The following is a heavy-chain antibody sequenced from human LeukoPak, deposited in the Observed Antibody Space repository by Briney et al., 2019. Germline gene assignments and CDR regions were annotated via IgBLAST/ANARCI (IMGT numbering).Heavy chain of an antibody. CDR2: IYHSGST. D-gene: IGHD1-26*01. Sequence: SETLSLTCTVSGGSISTSNYYWGWIRQPPGKGLEWIGEIYHSGSTNYKSSLKSRVTISLDKSKNQFSLKLTSVTAADTAVYFCAREGRGTAPIPNYFDPWGQGTLVIISS. CDR3: AREGRGTAPIPNYFDP. V-gene: IGHV4-39*07. J-gene: IGHJ5*02. CDR1: GGSISTSNYY.